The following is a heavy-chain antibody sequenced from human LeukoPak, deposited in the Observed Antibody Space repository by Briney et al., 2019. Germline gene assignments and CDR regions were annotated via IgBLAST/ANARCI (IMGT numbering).Heavy chain of an antibody. CDR1: GGSISSYY. V-gene: IGHV4-59*12. CDR3: ARGGRGRSWIVDY. J-gene: IGHJ4*02. D-gene: IGHD5-12*01. CDR2: IYYSGST. Sequence: SETLSLTCTVSGGSISSYYWSWIRQPPGKGLEWIGYIYYSGSTNYNPSLKSRVTISVDTSKNQFSLKLSCVSAADTAVYYCARGGRGRSWIVDYWGQGTLVTVSS.